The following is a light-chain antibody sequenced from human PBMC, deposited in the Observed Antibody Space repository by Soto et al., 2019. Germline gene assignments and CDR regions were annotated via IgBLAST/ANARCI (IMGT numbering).Light chain of an antibody. V-gene: IGKV1-5*03. CDR1: QTISSW. CDR2: KAS. Sequence: DIQMTQSPSTLSGSVGDRVTITCRASQTISSWLAWYQQKPGKAPKLLIYKASTLKSGVPSRFSGSGSGTECTLTISSLQPDDVATYYCQHYNSYPEAFGQGTKVDIK. J-gene: IGKJ1*01. CDR3: QHYNSYPEA.